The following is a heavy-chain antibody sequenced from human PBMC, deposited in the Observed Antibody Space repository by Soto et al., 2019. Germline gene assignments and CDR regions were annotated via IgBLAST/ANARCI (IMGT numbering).Heavy chain of an antibody. CDR1: GYTFTSYG. CDR2: ISAYNGNT. J-gene: IGHJ5*02. V-gene: IGHV1-18*01. Sequence: ASVKVSCKASGYTFTSYGISWVRQAPGQGLEWMGWISAYNGNTNYAQKLQGRVTMTTDTSTSTAYMELRSLRSDDTAVYYCARDHTGTTLGWFDPWGQGTLVTVSS. D-gene: IGHD1-1*01. CDR3: ARDHTGTTLGWFDP.